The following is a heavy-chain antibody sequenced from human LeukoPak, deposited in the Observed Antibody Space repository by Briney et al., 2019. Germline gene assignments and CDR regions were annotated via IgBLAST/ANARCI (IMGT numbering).Heavy chain of an antibody. CDR3: TRGRDTTGYFVY. D-gene: IGHD3-22*01. CDR1: GYAFTNYT. CDR2: IDTNTGNP. Sequence: ASVKVSCKASGYAFTNYTINWVRLAPGQGLEWMGWIDTNTGNPTYAQGFAGRFVLSLDTSVTTTYLQISSLKAEDTAVYFCTRGRDTTGYFVYWGQGTLVTVSS. J-gene: IGHJ4*02. V-gene: IGHV7-4-1*02.